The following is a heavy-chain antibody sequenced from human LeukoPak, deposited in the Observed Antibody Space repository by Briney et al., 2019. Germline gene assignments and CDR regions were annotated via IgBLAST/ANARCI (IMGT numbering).Heavy chain of an antibody. CDR1: GFTFSEYS. CDR2: ISTNGGST. Sequence: PGGSLRLSCAASGFTFSEYSMHWVRQAPGKGLEYVSAISTNGGSTYYANSVKGRFTISRDDPKNTLDLQMGSLRPEDMAVCYCARGFRYYGSGIDYWGQGTLVTVSS. CDR3: ARGFRYYGSGIDY. V-gene: IGHV3-64*01. J-gene: IGHJ4*02. D-gene: IGHD3-10*01.